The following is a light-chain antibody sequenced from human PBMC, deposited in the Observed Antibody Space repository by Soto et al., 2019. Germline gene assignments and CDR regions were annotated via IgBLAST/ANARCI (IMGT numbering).Light chain of an antibody. J-gene: IGKJ1*01. CDR1: RSVSSNY. CDR3: HQYGGSPWT. V-gene: IGKV3-20*01. CDR2: NAS. Sequence: EIVLTQSPGTLSLSPGERATLSYRASRSVSSNYLAWYQQKPGQAPRLLIYNASGRATGIPDRFSGSGSRTDFTLTISRLEPEDFAVYYCHQYGGSPWTFGQGTKVDIK.